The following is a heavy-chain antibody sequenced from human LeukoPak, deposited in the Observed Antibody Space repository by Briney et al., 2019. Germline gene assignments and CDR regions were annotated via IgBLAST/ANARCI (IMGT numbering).Heavy chain of an antibody. D-gene: IGHD3-22*01. CDR1: GGSISSSSYY. Sequence: SETLSLTCTVSGGSISSSSYYWGWIRQPPGKGLEWIGSIYYSGSTYYNPSLKSRVTISVDTSKNQFSLKLSSVTAADTAVYYCARDAPHDSSGYYCDYWGQGTLVTVSS. CDR2: IYYSGST. V-gene: IGHV4-39*07. J-gene: IGHJ4*02. CDR3: ARDAPHDSSGYYCDY.